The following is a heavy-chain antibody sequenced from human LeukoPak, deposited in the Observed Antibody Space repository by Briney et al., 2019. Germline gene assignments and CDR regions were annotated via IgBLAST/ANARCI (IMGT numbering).Heavy chain of an antibody. D-gene: IGHD3-10*01. J-gene: IGHJ4*02. V-gene: IGHV3-49*04. CDR2: IRSKAYSGTT. CDR1: GFTFGDYA. Sequence: SGGSLRLSCTASGFTFGDYAMSWVRQAPGKGLEWVGFIRSKAYSGTTEYAASVKGRFTISRDDSKSIAYLQMNSLKTEDTAVYYCTRVMRGAGDYWGQGTLVTVSS. CDR3: TRVMRGAGDY.